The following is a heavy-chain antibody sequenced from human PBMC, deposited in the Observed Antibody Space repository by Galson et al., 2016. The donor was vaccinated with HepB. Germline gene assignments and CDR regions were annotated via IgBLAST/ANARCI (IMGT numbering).Heavy chain of an antibody. J-gene: IGHJ4*02. CDR2: IYYSGST. D-gene: IGHD5-12*01. CDR3: ATGRATIIQVDY. V-gene: IGHV4-39*01. Sequence: SETLSLTCTVSGGSISSTSYYWGWIRLPPGKGLEWIGSIYYSGSTYYNPSLTSRVTISVDTSKNQFSLKRSSVTAADTAVYYCATGRATIIQVDYWGQGTLVTVSS. CDR1: GGSISSTSYY.